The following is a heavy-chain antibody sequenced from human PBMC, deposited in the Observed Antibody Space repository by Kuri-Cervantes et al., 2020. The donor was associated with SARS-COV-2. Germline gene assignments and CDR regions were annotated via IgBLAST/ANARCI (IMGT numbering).Heavy chain of an antibody. CDR3: ARFLHFDWLPPFDY. J-gene: IGHJ4*02. D-gene: IGHD3-9*01. V-gene: IGHV1-18*01. CDR1: GYTFTGYG. CDR2: ISAYNGNT. Sequence: ASVKVSCKASGYTFTGYGISWVRQAPGQGLEWMGWISAYNGNTNYAQKLQGRVTMTTDTSTSTAYMELRSLRSDDTAVYYCARFLHFDWLPPFDYWGQGTLVTVS.